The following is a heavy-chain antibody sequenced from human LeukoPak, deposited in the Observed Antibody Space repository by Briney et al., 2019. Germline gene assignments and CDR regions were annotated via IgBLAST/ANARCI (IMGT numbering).Heavy chain of an antibody. Sequence: SETLSLTCAVYGGSFSGYYWSWIRQPPGKGLEWIGEINHSGSTNYNPSLKSRVTISVDTSKNQFSLKLSSVTAADTAVYYCVRSGSYYSYWGQGTLVTVSS. D-gene: IGHD1-26*01. CDR2: INHSGST. CDR3: VRSGSYYSY. J-gene: IGHJ4*02. V-gene: IGHV4-34*01. CDR1: GGSFSGYY.